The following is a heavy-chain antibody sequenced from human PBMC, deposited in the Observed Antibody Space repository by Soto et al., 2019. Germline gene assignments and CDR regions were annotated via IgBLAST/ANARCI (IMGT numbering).Heavy chain of an antibody. V-gene: IGHV1-18*01. CDR3: ARLHNVVIPAASPDGFDI. J-gene: IGHJ3*02. D-gene: IGHD2-2*01. CDR2: ISAFNGHT. CDR1: GYTFTKYG. Sequence: QVQLVQSGTEVKKPGASVKVSCKASGYTFTKYGINWVRQAPGQGLEWMGWISAFNGHTDYAHNFRGRVAMTTDPYTSTVYMELTTLRSGDTAMYYCARLHNVVIPAASPDGFDIWGQGTMVTVSS.